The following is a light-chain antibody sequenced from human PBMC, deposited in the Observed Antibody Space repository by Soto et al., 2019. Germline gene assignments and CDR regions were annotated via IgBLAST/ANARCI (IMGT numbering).Light chain of an antibody. CDR1: RGSSNY. Sequence: EIRMAQSPSAMSSSVGDSVTITCRARRGSSNYLDWFQQKPGKGPKRLIYAASSLQSGVPSRFSGSGYGTDFPLTISRLQPEDFATYYRRQQSSEPWTFRQG. CDR2: AAS. CDR3: RQQSSEPWT. J-gene: IGKJ1*01. V-gene: IGKV1-17*03.